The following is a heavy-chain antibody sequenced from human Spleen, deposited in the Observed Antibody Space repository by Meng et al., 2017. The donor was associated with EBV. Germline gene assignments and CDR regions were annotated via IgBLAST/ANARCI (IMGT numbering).Heavy chain of an antibody. V-gene: IGHV7-4-1*01. D-gene: IGHD1-1*01. CDR3: TRGGSGRFFY. CDR1: GYTFTDYG. CDR2: INVNTRKP. Sequence: QVPRVQSGAEVKKPGASVKVSCKASGYTFTDYGINWMRQAPGQGLEWMEWINVNTRKPTYAQGFTERFVFSVDTSVSTAYLQILNLKTEDTAVFYCTRGGSGRFFYWGQGSLVTVSS. J-gene: IGHJ4*02.